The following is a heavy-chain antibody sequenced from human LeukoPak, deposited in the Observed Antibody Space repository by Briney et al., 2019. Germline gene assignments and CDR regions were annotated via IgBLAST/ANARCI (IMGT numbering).Heavy chain of an antibody. V-gene: IGHV1-46*01. CDR1: GYTFTSYY. CDR2: INPSGGST. CDR3: ARDRTYGSGSYSWFDP. Sequence: ASVKVSCKASGYTFTSYYMHWVRQAPGQGLEWKGIINPSGGSTSYAQKFQGRVTMTRDTSTSTVYMELSSLRSEDTAVYYCARDRTYGSGSYSWFDPWGQGTLVTVSS. J-gene: IGHJ5*02. D-gene: IGHD3-10*01.